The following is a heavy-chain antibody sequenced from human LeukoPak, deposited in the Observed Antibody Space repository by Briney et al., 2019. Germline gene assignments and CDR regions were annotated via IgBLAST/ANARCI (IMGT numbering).Heavy chain of an antibody. J-gene: IGHJ4*02. V-gene: IGHV1-18*01. CDR1: GYTFTSYG. CDR3: ARFRLFYYDSSGYYFDY. CDR2: ISAYNGNT. Sequence: GASVKVSCKASGYTFTSYGISWVRQAPGQGLEWMGWISAYNGNTNYAQKLQGRVTMTTDTSTSTAYMELRSLRSDDTAVYYCARFRLFYYDSSGYYFDYWGQGTLVTVSS. D-gene: IGHD3-22*01.